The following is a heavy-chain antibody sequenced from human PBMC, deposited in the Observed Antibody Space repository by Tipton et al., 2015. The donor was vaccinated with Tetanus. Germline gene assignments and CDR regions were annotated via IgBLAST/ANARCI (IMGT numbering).Heavy chain of an antibody. CDR3: ARGPRNWGFDY. D-gene: IGHD7-27*01. V-gene: IGHV3-30-3*01. CDR2: ISYDGTKE. J-gene: IGHJ4*02. CDR1: GFTFSSYA. Sequence: QLVQSGGGVVQPGTSLRVSCAASGFTFSSYAIHWVRQAPGKGLEWVAAISYDGTKEYCADSVKGRFTVSRDNSKNTLYLQMNSLRAEDTAVYYCARGPRNWGFDYWGQGTLVTVSS.